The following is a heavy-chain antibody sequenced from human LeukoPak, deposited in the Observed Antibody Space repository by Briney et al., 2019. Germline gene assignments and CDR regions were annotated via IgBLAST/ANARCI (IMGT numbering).Heavy chain of an antibody. V-gene: IGHV6-1*01. CDR1: GDSVSSNSAA. D-gene: IGHD1-1*01. J-gene: IGHJ3*02. Sequence: SQTLSLTCAISGDSVSSNSAAWNWIRQSPSRGLEWLGRTYYRSKWYNDYAVSVKSRITINPDTSKNQFSLQLNSVTPEDTAVYYCARDFVARGTAHDAFDIWGQGTMVTVSS. CDR2: TYYRSKWYN. CDR3: ARDFVARGTAHDAFDI.